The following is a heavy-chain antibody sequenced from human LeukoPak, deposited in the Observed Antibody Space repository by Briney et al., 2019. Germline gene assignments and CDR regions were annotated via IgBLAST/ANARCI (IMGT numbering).Heavy chain of an antibody. CDR1: GFTFSSYV. V-gene: IGHV3-23*01. CDR2: ISGSGGNT. CDR3: AKLRGSSVIRTAFDY. Sequence: GGSLRLSCAASGFTFSSYVMSWVRQTPGKGLEWVSHISGSGGNTYYAGSVKGRFTISRDKSKNTLFLQMNSLRAEDTAVYYCAKLRGSSVIRTAFDYWGQGTLVTVSS. D-gene: IGHD3-22*01. J-gene: IGHJ4*02.